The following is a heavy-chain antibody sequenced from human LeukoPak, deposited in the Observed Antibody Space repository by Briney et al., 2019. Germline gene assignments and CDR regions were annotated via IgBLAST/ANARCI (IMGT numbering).Heavy chain of an antibody. CDR3: AKSYNGYESKPDY. Sequence: GGSLRLSCVASGFPFSSYWMTWVRQAPGKGLEWVAVIWYDGSNKYYADSVKGRFTISRDNSKNTLYLQMNSLRAEDTAVYYCAKSYNGYESKPDYWGQGTLVTVSS. V-gene: IGHV3-33*06. D-gene: IGHD5-12*01. CDR1: GFPFSSYW. CDR2: IWYDGSNK. J-gene: IGHJ4*02.